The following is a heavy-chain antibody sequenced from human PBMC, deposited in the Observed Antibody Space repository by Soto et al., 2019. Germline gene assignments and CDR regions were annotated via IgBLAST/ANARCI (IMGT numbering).Heavy chain of an antibody. J-gene: IGHJ4*01. V-gene: IGHV3-15*07. Sequence: GGSLRLSCAASGFIFINAWINWVLQAPGKGLEWVGRVKSKTDGGTTDFAAPVKGRFAISRDDSKNMVYLEMNSLKTEDTAIYYCTTDSYVTNIIVRFDYWGHGTLVTVSS. CDR2: VKSKTDGGTT. D-gene: IGHD4-17*01. CDR1: GFIFINAW. CDR3: TTDSYVTNIIVRFDY.